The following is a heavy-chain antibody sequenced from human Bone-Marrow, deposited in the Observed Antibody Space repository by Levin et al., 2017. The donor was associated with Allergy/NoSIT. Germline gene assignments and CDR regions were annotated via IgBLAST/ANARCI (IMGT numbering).Heavy chain of an antibody. CDR2: IYSGGST. Sequence: PGGSLRLSCAASGFTVSSNYMSWVRQAPGKGLEWVSVIYSGGSTYYADSVKGRFTISRDNSKNTLYLQMNSLRAEDTAVYYCARAADGDTAMVDTYYFDYWGQGTLVTVSS. D-gene: IGHD5-18*01. J-gene: IGHJ4*02. CDR3: ARAADGDTAMVDTYYFDY. CDR1: GFTVSSNY. V-gene: IGHV3-53*01.